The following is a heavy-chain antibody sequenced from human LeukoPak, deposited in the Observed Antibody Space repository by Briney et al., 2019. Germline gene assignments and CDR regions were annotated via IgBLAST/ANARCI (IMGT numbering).Heavy chain of an antibody. V-gene: IGHV3-21*01. Sequence: GGSLRLSCAASGFTFSSYSMNWVRQAPGKGLEWVSSISSSSSYIYYADSVKGRFTISRDNAKNSLYLQMNSLRAEDTAVYYCARDLSASYDFWSGPPPYWGQGTLVTVSS. D-gene: IGHD3-3*01. CDR3: ARDLSASYDFWSGPPPY. CDR1: GFTFSSYS. J-gene: IGHJ4*02. CDR2: ISSSSSYI.